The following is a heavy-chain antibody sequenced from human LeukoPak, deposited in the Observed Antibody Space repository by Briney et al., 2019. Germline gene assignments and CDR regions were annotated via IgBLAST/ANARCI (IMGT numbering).Heavy chain of an antibody. Sequence: GGALRVSCAATGFTFSDYSMNCVRQATGTGKQRVSYIRGRSNTMYPAASVRGRFPTSTHNAQTSLFLQMTSLRDEDTAVYYCARERRYCSGNTCYENWFDPWGQGTLVTVSS. D-gene: IGHD2-15*01. V-gene: IGHV3-48*02. CDR3: ARERRYCSGNTCYENWFDP. CDR2: IRGRSNTM. CDR1: GFTFSDYS. J-gene: IGHJ5*02.